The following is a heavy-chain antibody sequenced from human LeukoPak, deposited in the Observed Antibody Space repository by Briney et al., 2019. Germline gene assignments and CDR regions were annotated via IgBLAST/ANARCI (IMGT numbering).Heavy chain of an antibody. CDR1: EFNIEGHN. D-gene: IGHD3-10*01. V-gene: IGHV3-30*02. Sequence: GGSLKLSCAASEFNIEGHNMHWVRQAPGKGLEWVSFIQHDGGRKWYVDSVKGRFTISRDNSKNTLSLQMNDLRLEDTAVYYCAKDFGSGRYAFDIWGQGTIVTVSS. CDR3: AKDFGSGRYAFDI. J-gene: IGHJ3*02. CDR2: IQHDGGRK.